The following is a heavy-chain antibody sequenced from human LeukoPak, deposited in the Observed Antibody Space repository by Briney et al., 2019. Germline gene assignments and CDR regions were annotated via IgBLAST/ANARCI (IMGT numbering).Heavy chain of an antibody. D-gene: IGHD2-8*01. Sequence: GGSLRLSCAASGFTFSSYGMHWVRQAPGKGLEWVAVISYDGSNKYYADSVKGRFTISRDNSKNTLYLQMNSLRAEDSAVYYCAREGCTDGICYFDYWGQGTLVTVSS. CDR2: ISYDGSNK. V-gene: IGHV3-30*03. CDR3: AREGCTDGICYFDY. CDR1: GFTFSSYG. J-gene: IGHJ4*02.